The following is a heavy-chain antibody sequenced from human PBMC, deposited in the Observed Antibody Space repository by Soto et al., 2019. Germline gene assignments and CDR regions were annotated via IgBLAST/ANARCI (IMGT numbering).Heavy chain of an antibody. V-gene: IGHV5-10-1*01. CDR1: GYSFTSYW. CDR2: IDPSDSYT. Sequence: PGESLKISCKGSGYSFTSYWISWVRQMPGKGLEWMGRIDPSDSYTNYSPSFQGHVTISADKSISTAYLQWSSLKASDTAMYYYARPATGSPYDAFDIWGQGTMVTVSS. D-gene: IGHD3-9*01. CDR3: ARPATGSPYDAFDI. J-gene: IGHJ3*02.